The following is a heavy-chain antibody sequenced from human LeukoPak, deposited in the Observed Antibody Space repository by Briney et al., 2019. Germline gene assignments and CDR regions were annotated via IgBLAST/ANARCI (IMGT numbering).Heavy chain of an antibody. J-gene: IGHJ5*02. V-gene: IGHV3-23*01. CDR3: AKDSAGSYYNWFDP. CDR2: ISGSGGST. CDR1: GFTFSSYA. Sequence: GGSLRLSCAASGFTFSSYAMSWVRQAPGKGLEWVSAISGSGGSTYYADSVKGRFIISRDNSKNTLYLQMNSLRAEDTAVYYCAKDSAGSYYNWFDPWGQGTLVTVSS. D-gene: IGHD1-26*01.